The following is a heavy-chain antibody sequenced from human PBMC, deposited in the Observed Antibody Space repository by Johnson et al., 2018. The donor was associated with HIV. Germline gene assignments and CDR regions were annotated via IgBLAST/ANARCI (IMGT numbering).Heavy chain of an antibody. CDR1: GFTFSSYG. CDR3: ARVGGWGAFDI. J-gene: IGHJ3*02. CDR2: ISYDGSNK. Sequence: VQLVESGGGVVQPGKSLRLSCAASGFTFSSYGMHWVRQAPGKGLQWVAVISYDGSNKYYADSVKGRFTISRDNSKNTLFLQLNRLRAEDTAGYYCARVGGWGAFDIWGQGTRVTVSS. V-gene: IGHV3-30*19. D-gene: IGHD3-10*01.